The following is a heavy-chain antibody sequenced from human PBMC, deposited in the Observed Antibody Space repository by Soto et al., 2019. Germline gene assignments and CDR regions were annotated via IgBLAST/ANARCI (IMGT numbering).Heavy chain of an antibody. Sequence: PSETLSLTCAFSGGSISSSNWWSWDRPPPGKGLEWIGEIYHSGSTNYNPSLKSRVTISVDKSKNQFSLKLSSVTAADTAVYYCARAPSRLGGYTYGMDVWGQGTTVTVSS. CDR3: ARAPSRLGGYTYGMDV. J-gene: IGHJ6*02. CDR1: GGSISSSNW. V-gene: IGHV4-4*02. D-gene: IGHD1-1*01. CDR2: IYHSGST.